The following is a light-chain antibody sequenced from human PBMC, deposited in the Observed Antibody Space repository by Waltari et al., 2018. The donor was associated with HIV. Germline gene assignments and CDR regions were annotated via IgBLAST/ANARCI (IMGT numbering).Light chain of an antibody. CDR2: DNN. V-gene: IGLV1-51*01. CDR1: SSNIGNNQ. J-gene: IGLJ1*01. Sequence: QSVFPQPPSVSAAPGQKVTISCSGSSSNIGNNQGSWYQQLPGTAPKLLIYDNNKRPSGIPDRFSASKSGTSATLGITGLQTGDEAEYYCGAWDSSLSAVVFGTGTKVTVL. CDR3: GAWDSSLSAVV.